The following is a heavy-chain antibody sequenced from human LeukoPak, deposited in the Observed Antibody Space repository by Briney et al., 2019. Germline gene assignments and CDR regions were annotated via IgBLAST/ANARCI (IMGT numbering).Heavy chain of an antibody. CDR1: GFTFSSYS. V-gene: IGHV3-21*01. Sequence: GGSLRLSCAASGFTFSSYSMNWVRQAPGKGLEWVSSISSSSSYIYYADSVKGRFTISRDNAKNSLYLQMNSLRAEDTAVYYCAGKAITIFGVVTDYWGQGTLVTVSS. J-gene: IGHJ4*02. CDR2: ISSSSSYI. CDR3: AGKAITIFGVVTDY. D-gene: IGHD3-3*01.